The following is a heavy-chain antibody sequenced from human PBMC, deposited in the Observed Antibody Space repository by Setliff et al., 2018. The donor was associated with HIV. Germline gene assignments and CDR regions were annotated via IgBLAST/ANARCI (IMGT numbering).Heavy chain of an antibody. CDR2: INSDGSSI. Sequence: PGGSLRLSCAASGFIFSNYWMHWVRQAPGKGLVWVSRINSDGSSISYADSVKGRFTISRDNAKNTLYLQMNSLRAEDTAVYYCAKDRTTIPRYLQHWGQGTLVTVSS. CDR3: AKDRTTIPRYLQH. CDR1: GFIFSNYW. V-gene: IGHV3-74*01. D-gene: IGHD5-12*01. J-gene: IGHJ1*01.